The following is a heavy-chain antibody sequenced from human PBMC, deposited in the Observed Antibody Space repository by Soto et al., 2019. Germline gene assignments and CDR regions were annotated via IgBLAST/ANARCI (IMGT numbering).Heavy chain of an antibody. J-gene: IGHJ5*02. CDR3: ARGVAGPPHWFDP. CDR1: GYTFIGYY. CDR2: INPNSGGT. V-gene: IGHV1-2*04. Sequence: ASVKVSCKASGYTFIGYYMHWVRQAPGQGLEWMGWINPNSGGTNYAQKFQGWVTMTRDTSISTAYMELSRLRSDDTAVYYCARGVAGPPHWFDPWGQGTLVTVSS. D-gene: IGHD6-19*01.